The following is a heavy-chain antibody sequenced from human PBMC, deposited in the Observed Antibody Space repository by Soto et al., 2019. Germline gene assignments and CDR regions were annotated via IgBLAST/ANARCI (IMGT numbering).Heavy chain of an antibody. CDR3: ARVAHYYDSSGFFDY. Sequence: SETLSLTCAVSGYSISSGYYWGWIRQPPGKGLEWIGSVYHSGSTYYNPSLKSRVTISVDTSKNQFSLKLSPVTAADTAVYYCARVAHYYDSSGFFDYWGQGTLVTISS. CDR1: GYSISSGYY. D-gene: IGHD3-22*01. V-gene: IGHV4-38-2*01. CDR2: VYHSGST. J-gene: IGHJ4*02.